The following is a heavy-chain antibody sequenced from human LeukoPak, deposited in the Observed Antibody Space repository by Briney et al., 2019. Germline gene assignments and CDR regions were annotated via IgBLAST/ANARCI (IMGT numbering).Heavy chain of an antibody. CDR2: IYYSGST. CDR3: ARVVVTALLGWFDP. Sequence: SETLSLTCTVSGGSISSYYWSWIRQPPGKGLEWLGYIYYSGSTNYNPSLKSRVTISVDTSKNQFSPKLSSVTAADTAVYYCARVVVTALLGWFDPWGQGTLVTVSS. V-gene: IGHV4-59*01. CDR1: GGSISSYY. D-gene: IGHD2-21*02. J-gene: IGHJ5*02.